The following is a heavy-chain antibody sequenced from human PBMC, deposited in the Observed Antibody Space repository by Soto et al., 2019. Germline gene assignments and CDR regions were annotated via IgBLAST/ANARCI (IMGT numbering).Heavy chain of an antibody. CDR3: AKEGGTASTPYVAN. V-gene: IGHV3-23*01. CDR1: GFTFSNYA. J-gene: IGHJ4*01. CDR2: ISGSGDTT. Sequence: GGSLRLSCVASGFTFSNYAMSWVRQAPGEGLEWVSAISGSGDTTFYADSVKGRFTIYRDNSRNTLYLQMSSLRAEETAVFYCAKEGGTASTPYVANWGRGTLDTVSS. D-gene: IGHD3-10*02.